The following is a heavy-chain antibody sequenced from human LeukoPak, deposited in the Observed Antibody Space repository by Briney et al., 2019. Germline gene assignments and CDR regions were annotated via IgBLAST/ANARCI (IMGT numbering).Heavy chain of an antibody. CDR2: IYYSGST. CDR3: ARVEQGYYYDSSGYYSGYYYYMDV. V-gene: IGHV4-31*03. Sequence: SRTLSLTCTVSGGSISSGGYYWSWIRQHPGKGLEWIGYIYYSGSTYYNPSLKSRVTISVDTSKNQFSLKLSSVTAADTAVYYCARVEQGYYYDSSGYYSGYYYYMDVWGKGTTVTVSS. D-gene: IGHD3-22*01. J-gene: IGHJ6*03. CDR1: GGSISSGGYY.